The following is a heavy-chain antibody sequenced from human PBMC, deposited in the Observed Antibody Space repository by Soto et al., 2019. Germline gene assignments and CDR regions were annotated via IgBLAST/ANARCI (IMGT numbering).Heavy chain of an antibody. CDR3: ARPGYCTNGVCSDFDY. V-gene: IGHV4-39*01. J-gene: IGHJ4*02. Sequence: SETLSLTCTVSGGSISSSSYYWGWIRQPPGKGLEWIGSIYYSGSTYYNPSLKSRVTISVDTSKNQFPLKLSSVTAADTAVYYCARPGYCTNGVCSDFDYWGQGTLVTVSS. CDR1: GGSISSSSYY. CDR2: IYYSGST. D-gene: IGHD2-8*01.